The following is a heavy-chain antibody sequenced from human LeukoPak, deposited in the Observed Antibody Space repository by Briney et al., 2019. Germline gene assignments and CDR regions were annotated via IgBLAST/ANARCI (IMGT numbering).Heavy chain of an antibody. J-gene: IGHJ4*02. Sequence: PSETLSLTCTVSGGSISSGGYYWSWIRQPPGKGLEWIGYIYHSGSTYYNPSLKSRVTISVDRSKNQFSLKLSSVTAADTAVYYCARGMRRITMVRGVITAHYYFDYWGQGSLVTVSS. V-gene: IGHV4-30-2*01. CDR1: GGSISSGGYY. CDR2: IYHSGST. D-gene: IGHD3-10*01. CDR3: ARGMRRITMVRGVITAHYYFDY.